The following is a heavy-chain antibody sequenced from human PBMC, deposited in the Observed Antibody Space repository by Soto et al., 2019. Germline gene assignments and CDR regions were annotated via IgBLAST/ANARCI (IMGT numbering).Heavy chain of an antibody. Sequence: VTSMKVACKASGYTFTSYDINWVRQATGQGLEWMGWMNPESGNTGYAQKFQGRVTMTRNTSISTAYMDLSGLRADDTAVYYCARFVRHQLPTIDFWGQGTLVTVS. CDR2: MNPESGNT. CDR3: ARFVRHQLPTIDF. J-gene: IGHJ4*02. D-gene: IGHD2-2*01. V-gene: IGHV1-8*01. CDR1: GYTFTSYD.